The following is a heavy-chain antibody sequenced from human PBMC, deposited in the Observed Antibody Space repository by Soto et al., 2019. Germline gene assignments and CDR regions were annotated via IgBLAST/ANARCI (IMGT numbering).Heavy chain of an antibody. CDR2: IYYSGST. J-gene: IGHJ6*02. CDR1: GGYISSGDYY. D-gene: IGHD3-3*01. CDR3: ARVLGGYDFWSGPIVAPYYYYYGMDV. V-gene: IGHV4-30-4*01. Sequence: SQTLSLTSTVSGGYISSGDYYRSWIRQPPGKGLEWIGYIYYSGSTYYNPSLKSRVTISVDTSKNQFSLKLSSVTAADTAVYYCARVLGGYDFWSGPIVAPYYYYYGMDVWGQGTTVTVSS.